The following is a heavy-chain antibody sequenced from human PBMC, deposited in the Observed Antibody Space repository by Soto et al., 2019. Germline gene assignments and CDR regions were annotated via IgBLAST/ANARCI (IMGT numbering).Heavy chain of an antibody. V-gene: IGHV3-30*04. Sequence: HPGGSLRLSCAASGFTFSRYAIHWVRQAPGKGLEWVAVISRDGTNKYYVDSVKGRFTISRDNSRNTLYLQMNSLRHEDAAVYYCARSRSGAVADSFHFWGQGTLVTSPQ. CDR2: ISRDGTNK. D-gene: IGHD3-10*01. CDR1: GFTFSRYA. CDR3: ARSRSGAVADSFHF. J-gene: IGHJ4*02.